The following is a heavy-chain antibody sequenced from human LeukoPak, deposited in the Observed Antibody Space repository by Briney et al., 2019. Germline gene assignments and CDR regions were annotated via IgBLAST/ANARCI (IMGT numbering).Heavy chain of an antibody. CDR3: AKGGYAFDY. V-gene: IGHV3-30*18. Sequence: GGSLRLSCAASGFTFSSYGMHWVRQAPGKGLEWVAVISYDGSNKYYADSVKGRFTISRDNSKNTLYLQMNSLRAEDTAVYYCAKGGYAFDYWGQGTLVTVSS. CDR1: GFTFSSYG. D-gene: IGHD5-18*01. J-gene: IGHJ4*02. CDR2: ISYDGSNK.